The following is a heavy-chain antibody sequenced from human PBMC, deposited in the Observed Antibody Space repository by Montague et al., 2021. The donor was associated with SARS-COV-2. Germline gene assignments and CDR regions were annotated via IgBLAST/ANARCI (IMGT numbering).Heavy chain of an antibody. J-gene: IGHJ4*02. CDR2: ISGDETTT. D-gene: IGHD5-18*01. Sequence: SLRLSCAASGFTFSNYWMHWVRQAPGKGLVWVSRISGDETTTSYADSVEGRFTISRDDAKNTLYLQMNSLGAEDTALYYCARDHGYTYGRPFDYWGQGTLVTVSS. CDR3: ARDHGYTYGRPFDY. V-gene: IGHV3-74*01. CDR1: GFTFSNYW.